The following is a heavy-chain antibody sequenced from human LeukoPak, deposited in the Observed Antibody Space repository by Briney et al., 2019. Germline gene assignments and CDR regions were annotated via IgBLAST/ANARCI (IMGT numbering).Heavy chain of an antibody. V-gene: IGHV4-59*01. D-gene: IGHD3-16*01. CDR1: GGSISTYY. CDR2: IYDTGST. Sequence: SETLSLTCTVSGGSISTYYWTWIRQPLEQGLEWIGYIYDTGSTRYNPSLESRATISVDPSKKQFSLKLSAVTAADTAVYYCARLTTRPGGIRPLILDYWGQGNLVTVSS. J-gene: IGHJ4*02. CDR3: ARLTTRPGGIRPLILDY.